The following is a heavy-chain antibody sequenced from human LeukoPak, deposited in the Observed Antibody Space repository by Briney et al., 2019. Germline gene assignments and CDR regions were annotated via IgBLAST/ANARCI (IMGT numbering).Heavy chain of an antibody. V-gene: IGHV4-34*01. CDR1: GGSFSGYY. CDR3: ARGRKARTAFDY. J-gene: IGHJ4*02. CDR2: INHSGST. D-gene: IGHD1-14*01. Sequence: SETLSLTCAVYGGSFSGYYWSWIRQPPGKGLEWLGEINHSGSTNYNPSLKSRVTISVDTSKNQFSLKLSSVTAADTAVYYCARGRKARTAFDYWGQGTLVTVSS.